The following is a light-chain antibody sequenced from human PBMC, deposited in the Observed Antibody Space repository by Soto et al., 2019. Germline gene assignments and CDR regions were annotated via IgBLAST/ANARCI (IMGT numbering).Light chain of an antibody. J-gene: IGLJ2*01. CDR2: DVN. CDR1: SSDVGGYNY. V-gene: IGLV2-14*03. CDR3: SSHSSSSTLVV. Sequence: QSVLTQPASMSGSPGQSITISCPGTSSDVGGYNYVSWYRQHPGKAPKLMIYDVNNRPSGVSNRFSGSKSGNTASLTISGLQAEDEADYYCSSHSSSSTLVVFGGGTKLTVL.